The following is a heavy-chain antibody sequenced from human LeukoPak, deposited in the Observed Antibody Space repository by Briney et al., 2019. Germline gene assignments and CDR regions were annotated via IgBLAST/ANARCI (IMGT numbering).Heavy chain of an antibody. CDR3: ARLGYSSSWYVHWDY. V-gene: IGHV1-46*01. Sequence: ASVKVSCKASGYTFTSYYMHWVRQAPGQGLEWMGIINPSGGSTSYAQKFQGRVTMTRDMSTSTAYMELRSLRSDDTAVYYCARLGYSSSWYVHWDYWGQGTLVTVSS. D-gene: IGHD6-13*01. CDR1: GYTFTSYY. CDR2: INPSGGST. J-gene: IGHJ4*02.